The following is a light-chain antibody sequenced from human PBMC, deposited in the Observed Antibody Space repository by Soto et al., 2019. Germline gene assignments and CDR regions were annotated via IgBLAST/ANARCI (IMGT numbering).Light chain of an antibody. CDR3: QQSYSSPPT. Sequence: IQVTLSPSTLAASVGDRVSITCRASQSISSWLAWYQQKPGKAPKLLIYAASSLQSGVPSRFSGSRSGPDFTLTISSLQPEDFATYYCQQSYSSPPTFGQGTKVDIK. V-gene: IGKV1-39*01. CDR2: AAS. CDR1: QSISSW. J-gene: IGKJ1*01.